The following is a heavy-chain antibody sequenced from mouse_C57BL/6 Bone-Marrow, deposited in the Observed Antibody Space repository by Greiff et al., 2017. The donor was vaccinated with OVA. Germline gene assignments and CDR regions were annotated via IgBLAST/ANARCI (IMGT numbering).Heavy chain of an antibody. V-gene: IGHV1-81*01. CDR1: GYTFTSYG. J-gene: IGHJ2*01. CDR2: IYPRSGNT. D-gene: IGHD1-1*01. Sequence: VKLVESGAELARPGASVKLSCKASGYTFTSYGISWVKQRTGQGLEWIGEIYPRSGNTYFNEKFKGKATLTADKSSSTAYMELRSLTSEDSAVYFCARSYYGSSFVFDYWGQGTTLTVSS. CDR3: ARSYYGSSFVFDY.